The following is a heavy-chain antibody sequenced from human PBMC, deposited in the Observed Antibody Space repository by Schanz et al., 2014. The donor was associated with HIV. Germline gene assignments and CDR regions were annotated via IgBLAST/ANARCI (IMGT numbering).Heavy chain of an antibody. Sequence: EVQLVESGGGLVKPGGSLRLSCAASGFTFSSYSMNWVRQAPGKGLEWVSSISSSSSYIYYADSVKGRFTISRDNAKNSLYLQMNSLRAEDTAVYYCAKDGSWEAFDAFDIWGQGTMVTVS. CDR3: AKDGSWEAFDAFDI. CDR2: ISSSSSYI. D-gene: IGHD1-26*01. CDR1: GFTFSSYS. J-gene: IGHJ3*02. V-gene: IGHV3-21*01.